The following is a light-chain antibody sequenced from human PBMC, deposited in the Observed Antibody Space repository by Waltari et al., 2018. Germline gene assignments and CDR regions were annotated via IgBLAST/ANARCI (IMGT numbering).Light chain of an antibody. Sequence: IRMTQSPSSLSASTGDRVTITCRASQGISSYLAWYQQKPGKAPKLLIYAASTLQSGVPSRFSGSGSGTDFTLTISCLQSEDFATYYCQQYYSYPPTFGGGTKVEIK. CDR3: QQYYSYPPT. J-gene: IGKJ4*01. CDR1: QGISSY. CDR2: AAS. V-gene: IGKV1-8*01.